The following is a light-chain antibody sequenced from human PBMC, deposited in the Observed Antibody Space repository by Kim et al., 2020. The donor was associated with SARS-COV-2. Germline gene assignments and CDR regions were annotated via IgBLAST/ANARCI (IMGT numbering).Light chain of an antibody. CDR1: SGHSSYA. CDR3: QTWGTGMV. J-gene: IGLJ3*02. CDR2: LNSDGSH. Sequence: QLVLTQSPSASGSLGASVKLTCTLSSGHSSYAIAWHQQQPEKGHRYMLKLNSDGSHSKGDGIPDRFSGSSSGAERYLTISSPQSEDEADYYCQTWGTGMVFGGGTQLTVL. V-gene: IGLV4-69*01.